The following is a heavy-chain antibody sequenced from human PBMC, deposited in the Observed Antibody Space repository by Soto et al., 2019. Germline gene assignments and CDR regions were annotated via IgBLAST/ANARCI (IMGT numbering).Heavy chain of an antibody. CDR1: GFTFSSYE. V-gene: IGHV3-48*03. J-gene: IGHJ6*02. CDR3: AREPYDYVWGSYYYGMDV. CDR2: ISSSGSTI. Sequence: PGGSLRLSCAASGFTFSSYEMNWVRQAPGKGLEWVSYISSSGSTIYYADSVKGRFTISRDNAKNSLCLQMNSLRAEDTAVYYCAREPYDYVWGSYYYGMDVWGQGTTVTVSS. D-gene: IGHD3-16*01.